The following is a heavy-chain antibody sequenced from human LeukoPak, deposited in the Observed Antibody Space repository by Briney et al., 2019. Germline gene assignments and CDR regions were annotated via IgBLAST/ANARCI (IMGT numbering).Heavy chain of an antibody. CDR3: AKVHGYYDF. D-gene: IGHD3-22*01. CDR2: ISDSGGST. V-gene: IGHV3-23*01. CDR1: GFSFNEYP. Sequence: GGSLRLSCAASGFSFNEYPMHWVRQAPGKGLEWVSGISDSGGSTYYADSVKGRFTISRDNSKNTLYLQMNSLRAEDTAVYYCAKVHGYYDFRGQGALVTVSS. J-gene: IGHJ4*02.